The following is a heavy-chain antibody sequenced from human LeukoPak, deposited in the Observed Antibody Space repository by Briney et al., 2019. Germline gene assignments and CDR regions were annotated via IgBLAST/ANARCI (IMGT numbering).Heavy chain of an antibody. D-gene: IGHD2-8*01. Sequence: GGSLRLSCAASGFTFSSYAMSWVRQAPGKGLEWVSAISGSGGSTYYADSVEGRFTISRDNSKNTLYLQMNSLRAEDTAVYYCAKVLGYCTNGVCFRAFDIWGQGTMVTVSS. CDR3: AKVLGYCTNGVCFRAFDI. V-gene: IGHV3-23*01. J-gene: IGHJ3*02. CDR1: GFTFSSYA. CDR2: ISGSGGST.